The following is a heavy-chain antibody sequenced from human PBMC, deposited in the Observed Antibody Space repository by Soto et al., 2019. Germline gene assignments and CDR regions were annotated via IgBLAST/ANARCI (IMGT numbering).Heavy chain of an antibody. D-gene: IGHD3-22*01. Sequence: KTSETLSLTCTVSGGSISSGDYYWSWIRQPPGKGLEWIGYIYYSGSTYYNPSLKSRVTISVDTPKNQFSLKLSSVTAADTAVYYCARGPYDSSGYLFDYWGQGTLVTVSS. V-gene: IGHV4-30-4*01. CDR3: ARGPYDSSGYLFDY. CDR1: GGSISSGDYY. CDR2: IYYSGST. J-gene: IGHJ4*02.